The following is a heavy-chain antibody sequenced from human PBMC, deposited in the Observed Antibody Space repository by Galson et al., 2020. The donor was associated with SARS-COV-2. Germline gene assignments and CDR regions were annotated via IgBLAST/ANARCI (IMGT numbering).Heavy chain of an antibody. CDR1: GITFSRYG. Sequence: GESLKISCVASGITFSRYGMSWVSKAPGQGLEWVATTSATTYYADSVRRRFIISRDDSNNILYLQMNGLSADDTAVYYCAKDFVRGIGYMDVWGPGTTVTVSS. V-gene: IGHV3-23*01. D-gene: IGHD3-10*02. CDR2: TSATT. J-gene: IGHJ6*03. CDR3: AKDFVRGIGYMDV.